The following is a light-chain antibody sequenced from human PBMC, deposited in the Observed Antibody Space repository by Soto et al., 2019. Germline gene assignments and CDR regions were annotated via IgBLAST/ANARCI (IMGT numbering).Light chain of an antibody. Sequence: QSALTQPASVSGSPGQASTISCTGTSSDVGVYNYFSWYQHHPGKPPKLIIYGVSNRPSGVSNRFSGSKSGNTAPLTISGLQAEDEADYYCSSYTGTTGVMFGGGTKLTVL. V-gene: IGLV2-14*01. CDR3: SSYTGTTGVM. CDR2: GVS. CDR1: SSDVGVYNY. J-gene: IGLJ3*02.